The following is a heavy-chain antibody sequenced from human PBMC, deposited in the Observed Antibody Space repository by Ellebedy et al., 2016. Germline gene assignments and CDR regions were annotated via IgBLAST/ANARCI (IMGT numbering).Heavy chain of an antibody. J-gene: IGHJ3*01. CDR2: IDSDGSST. V-gene: IGHV3-74*01. Sequence: ESLKISXAASGFTFSSFLMHWVRPAPGKGLVWVSRIDSDGSSTSYADSVKGRFTISRDNARNSLYLQMDSLKTEDSAFYYCAKGWSGYDAFDVWGQGTQVTVSS. CDR3: AKGWSGYDAFDV. D-gene: IGHD2-15*01. CDR1: GFTFSSFL.